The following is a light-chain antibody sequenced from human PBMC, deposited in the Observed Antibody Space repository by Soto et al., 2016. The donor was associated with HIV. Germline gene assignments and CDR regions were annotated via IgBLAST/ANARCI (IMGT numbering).Light chain of an antibody. J-gene: IGKJ1*01. CDR1: QDISNC. Sequence: DIQMTQSPSSLSASVGDRVTITCWASQDISNCLAWYQQKPGKAPKLLLYGASRLEGGVPSRFSGSGSGTNYTLTISSLQPEDFATYYCQQYYSTPPWTFGQGTKVEIK. V-gene: IGKV1-NL1*01. CDR2: GAS. CDR3: QQYYSTPPWT.